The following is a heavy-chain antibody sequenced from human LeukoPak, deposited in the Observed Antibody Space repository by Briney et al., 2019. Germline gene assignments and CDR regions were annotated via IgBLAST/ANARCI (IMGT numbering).Heavy chain of an antibody. CDR3: ARGEDGYNV. J-gene: IGHJ4*02. CDR2: ISDPGDST. CDR1: GFTLSSYG. V-gene: IGHV3-23*01. Sequence: GGSLRLSCAASGFTLSSYGMTWVRQAPGKGLEWVSTISDPGDSTYYADSVKGRFTISRDNSKNTLYLQMNSLRAEDTAVYYCARGEDGYNVWGQGTLVTVSS. D-gene: IGHD5-24*01.